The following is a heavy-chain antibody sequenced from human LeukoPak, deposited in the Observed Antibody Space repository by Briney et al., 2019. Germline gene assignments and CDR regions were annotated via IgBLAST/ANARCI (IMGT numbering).Heavy chain of an antibody. J-gene: IGHJ5*02. CDR1: GYTLTDYY. D-gene: IGHD6-13*01. V-gene: IGHV1-2*02. CDR2: INPYSGDT. Sequence: ASVKVSCKASGYTLTDYYIHWVRQAPGQGLEWMGWINPYSGDTIYAQKFQGRVTMTRDTSISTAYMDLSRLRSDDTAVYYCARTQQLVLRSPLDPWGQGTLVTVSS. CDR3: ARTQQLVLRSPLDP.